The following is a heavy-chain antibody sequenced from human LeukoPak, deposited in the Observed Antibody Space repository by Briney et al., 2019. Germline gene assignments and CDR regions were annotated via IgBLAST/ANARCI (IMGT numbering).Heavy chain of an antibody. CDR3: AKSRSVVAVYFDS. V-gene: IGHV4-4*07. J-gene: IGHJ4*02. D-gene: IGHD2-15*01. CDR1: GGSISSYY. CDR2: IYTSGST. Sequence: SETLSLTCTVSGGSISSYYWSWIRQPAGKGLEWIGRIYTSGSTNYNPSLKSRVTMSVDTSKNQFSLKLTSVTAADTAVYYCAKSRSVVAVYFDSWGQGTLVTVSS.